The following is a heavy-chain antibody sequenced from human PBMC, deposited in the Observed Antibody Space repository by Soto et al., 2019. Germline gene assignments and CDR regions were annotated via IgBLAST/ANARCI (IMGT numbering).Heavy chain of an antibody. CDR2: IDPSDSQT. J-gene: IGHJ4*02. V-gene: IGHV5-10-1*01. CDR1: VYSFCGYC. D-gene: IGHD3-22*01. Sequence: SXKVSGNLSVYSFCGYCITLFRQKPGKGLELIGRIDPSDSQTYYSPSFRGHDTISAAKSITTVFLQWSSLRASDTAMYYCPRKIYHSDKGNHLNYSFDSWGQGTPV. CDR3: PRKIYHSDKGNHLNYSFDS.